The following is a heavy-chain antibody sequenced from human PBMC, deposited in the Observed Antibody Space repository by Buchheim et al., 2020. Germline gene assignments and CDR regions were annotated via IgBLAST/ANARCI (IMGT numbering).Heavy chain of an antibody. CDR2: ISGRGDST. J-gene: IGHJ3*02. V-gene: IGHV3-23*01. D-gene: IGHD1-26*01. CDR1: GFTFSTYA. CDR3: AKTISLPGLSGTYYRGAFDI. Sequence: EVQLLESGGGLVQPGGSLRLSCAASGFTFSTYAMSWVRQAPGKGLEWVSVISGRGDSTSYADSVKGRFTISRDNSKNTLYLQMNSLRAEDTAIHYCAKTISLPGLSGTYYRGAFDIWGQGT.